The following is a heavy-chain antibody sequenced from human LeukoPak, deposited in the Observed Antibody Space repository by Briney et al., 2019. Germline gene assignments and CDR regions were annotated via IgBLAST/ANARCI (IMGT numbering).Heavy chain of an antibody. Sequence: GGSLRLSCAASGFTFSSYVMTWVRQPPGKGLEWVSSLSGGGGVAYYADSVKGRFTISRDNSKNTLFMQMNSLRAEDTAVYYCAKDTRVVTDTAGDYWGQGTLVTVSS. CDR2: LSGGGGVA. J-gene: IGHJ4*02. V-gene: IGHV3-23*01. CDR3: AKDTRVVTDTAGDY. D-gene: IGHD4-23*01. CDR1: GFTFSSYV.